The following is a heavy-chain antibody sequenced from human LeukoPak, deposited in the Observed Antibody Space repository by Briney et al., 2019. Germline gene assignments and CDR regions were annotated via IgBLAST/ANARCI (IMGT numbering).Heavy chain of an antibody. CDR1: GGSISGGGYY. D-gene: IGHD4-17*01. Sequence: PSETLSLTCTVSGGSISGGGYYWTWIRQHPGKGLEWIGYIYYSGSTYYNPSLKSRVTISVDTSKNQFSLKLSSVTAADTAVYYCARRSTVTTHYYYYYGMDVWGQGTTVTVSS. CDR2: IYYSGST. J-gene: IGHJ6*02. CDR3: ARRSTVTTHYYYYYGMDV. V-gene: IGHV4-31*03.